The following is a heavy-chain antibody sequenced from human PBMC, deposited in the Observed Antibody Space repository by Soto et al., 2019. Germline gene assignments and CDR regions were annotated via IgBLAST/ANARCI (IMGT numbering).Heavy chain of an antibody. Sequence: ASVKVSCKVSGYTLSEVSMHWVRQAPGKGLEWMGGFDPEDGERFYAQKFQGRVSMTEDTSTDTAYMELRSLRSDDTAVYYCATSCGGDCYSIGLDYWGQGTLVTVSS. CDR2: FDPEDGER. D-gene: IGHD2-21*02. CDR1: GYTLSEVS. J-gene: IGHJ4*02. V-gene: IGHV1-24*01. CDR3: ATSCGGDCYSIGLDY.